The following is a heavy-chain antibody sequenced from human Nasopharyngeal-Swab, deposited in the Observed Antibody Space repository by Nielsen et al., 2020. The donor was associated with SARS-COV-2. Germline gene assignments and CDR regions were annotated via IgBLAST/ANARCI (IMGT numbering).Heavy chain of an antibody. J-gene: IGHJ2*01. CDR2: IIPILGIA. CDR3: ARGDSYGASWYFDR. V-gene: IGHV1-69*04. Sequence: SVTVSCQSSGGTFSSYAISWVRPAPGQGLEWMGRIIPILGIANYAQKFQGRVPITADKSTSTAYMELSSLRSEDTALYYCARGDSYGASWYFDRWGRGTLVTVAS. CDR1: GGTFSSYA. D-gene: IGHD5-18*01.